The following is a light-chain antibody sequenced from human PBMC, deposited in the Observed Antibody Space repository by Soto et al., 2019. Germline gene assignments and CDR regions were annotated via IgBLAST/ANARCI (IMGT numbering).Light chain of an antibody. CDR1: QDITNS. Sequence: DIQMTQSPSSLSASVGDRVTITCQASQDITNSLNWYQQKPGKAPNLLIFDASNLDAGVPSRFSGSGSGTYFTFTIHSLQPEDVATYYWQQYDHLSLTFGGGTKVEIK. CDR2: DAS. J-gene: IGKJ4*01. CDR3: QQYDHLSLT. V-gene: IGKV1-33*01.